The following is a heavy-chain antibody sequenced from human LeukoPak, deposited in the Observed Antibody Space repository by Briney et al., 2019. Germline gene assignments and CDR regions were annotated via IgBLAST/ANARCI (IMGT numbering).Heavy chain of an antibody. Sequence: PGGSLRLSCAASGFTFDDYGMNWVRQAPGKGLEWVSGINWNGGSTFYADSVKGRFTISRDNAKNALYLQMNSLTGEDTALYHCARDRSYGSFDLWGQGTLVTVSS. J-gene: IGHJ4*02. CDR2: INWNGGST. CDR1: GFTFDDYG. CDR3: ARDRSYGSFDL. D-gene: IGHD5-18*01. V-gene: IGHV3-20*01.